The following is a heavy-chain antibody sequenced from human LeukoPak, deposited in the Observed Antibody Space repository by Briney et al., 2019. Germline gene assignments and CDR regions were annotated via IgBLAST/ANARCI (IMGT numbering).Heavy chain of an antibody. CDR1: GFTFDDYA. D-gene: IGHD6-19*01. J-gene: IGHJ6*02. Sequence: GGSLRLSCAASGFTFDDYAMHWVRQAPGKGLEWVSLISGDGGSTYYAGSVKGRFTISRDNSKNSLYLQMNGLRTEDTALYYCAKDSGYSSGWYISSYGMDVWGQGTTVTVSS. CDR3: AKDSGYSSGWYISSYGMDV. V-gene: IGHV3-43*02. CDR2: ISGDGGST.